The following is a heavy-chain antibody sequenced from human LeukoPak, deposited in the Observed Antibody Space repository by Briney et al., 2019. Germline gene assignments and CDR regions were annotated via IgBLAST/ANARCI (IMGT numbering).Heavy chain of an antibody. V-gene: IGHV3-43*02. CDR3: AKDKARYYYGSGSYYKRSYYGMDV. CDR2: ISGDGGST. D-gene: IGHD3-10*01. Sequence: GRSLRLSCAASGFTFDDYAMHWVRQAPGKGLGWVSLISGDGGSTYYADSVKGRFTISRDNSKNSLYLQMNSLRTEDTALYYCAKDKARYYYGSGSYYKRSYYGMDVWGQGTTVTVSS. CDR1: GFTFDDYA. J-gene: IGHJ6*02.